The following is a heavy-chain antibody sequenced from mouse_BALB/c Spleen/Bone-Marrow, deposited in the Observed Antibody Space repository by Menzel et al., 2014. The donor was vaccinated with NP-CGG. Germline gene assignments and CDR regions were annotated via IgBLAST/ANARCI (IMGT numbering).Heavy chain of an antibody. CDR3: ARDGNFAMDY. J-gene: IGHJ4*01. D-gene: IGHD2-1*01. CDR1: GFTFSDYY. Sequence: EVQGVESGGGLVKPGGSLKLSCAVSGFTFSDYYMHWVRQNPEKRLEWVATINDGGSYTYYPDSVKGRFTISRDNAKNNLYLQMSSLKSEDTAMCYCARDGNFAMDYWGQGASVTVSS. V-gene: IGHV5-4*02. CDR2: INDGGSYT.